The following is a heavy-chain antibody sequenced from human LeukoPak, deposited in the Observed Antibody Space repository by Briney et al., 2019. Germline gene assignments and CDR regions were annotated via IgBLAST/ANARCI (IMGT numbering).Heavy chain of an antibody. CDR1: GFTFSSYA. J-gene: IGHJ4*02. CDR3: VKEGRARGRGYSGYEIDY. D-gene: IGHD5-12*01. CDR2: ISGSGGST. V-gene: IGHV3-23*01. Sequence: GGFLRLSCAASGFTFSSYAMSWVRQAPGKGLEWVSAISGSGGSTYYADSVKGRFTISRDNSKNTLYLQMNSLRAEDTAVYYCVKEGRARGRGYSGYEIDYWGQGTLVTVSS.